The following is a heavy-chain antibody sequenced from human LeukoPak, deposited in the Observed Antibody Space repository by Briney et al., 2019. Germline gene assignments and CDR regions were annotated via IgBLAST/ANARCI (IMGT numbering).Heavy chain of an antibody. D-gene: IGHD3-3*01. J-gene: IGHJ4*02. V-gene: IGHV3-7*01. Sequence: GGSLRLSCAASGFTFSSYWMSWVRQAPGKGLEWVANIKQDGSEKYYVDSVKGRFTISRDNAKNSLYLQMNSLRAEDTAVYYCARDFFLEWLFSGDYWGQGTLVTVSS. CDR3: ARDFFLEWLFSGDY. CDR2: IKQDGSEK. CDR1: GFTFSSYW.